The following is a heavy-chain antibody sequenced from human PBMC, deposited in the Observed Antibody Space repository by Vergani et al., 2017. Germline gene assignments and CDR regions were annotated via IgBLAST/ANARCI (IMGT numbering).Heavy chain of an antibody. V-gene: IGHV3-21*04. CDR2: ISSSSSYI. CDR1: GFTFSSYS. Sequence: EVQLVESGGGLVKPGGSLRLSCAASGFTFSSYSMNWVRQAPGKGLEWVSSISSSSSYIYYADSVKGRFTISRDNAKNSLYLQMNSLRAEDTALYYCAKDISPGSGYYMDVWGKGTTVTVSS. CDR3: AKDISPGSGYYMDV. J-gene: IGHJ6*03.